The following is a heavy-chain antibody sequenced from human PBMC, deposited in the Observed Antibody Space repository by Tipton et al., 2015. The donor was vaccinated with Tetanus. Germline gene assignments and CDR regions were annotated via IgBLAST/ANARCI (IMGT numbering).Heavy chain of an antibody. D-gene: IGHD3-22*01. V-gene: IGHV3-30*18. Sequence: SLRLSCAASGFTFSSYGMHWVRQAPGKGLEWVAVISYDGSNKYYADSVKGRFTISRDNSKNTLYLQMNSLRAEDTAVYYCAKVRFGYDSSGPFDYWGQGTLVTVSS. CDR1: GFTFSSYG. J-gene: IGHJ4*02. CDR3: AKVRFGYDSSGPFDY. CDR2: ISYDGSNK.